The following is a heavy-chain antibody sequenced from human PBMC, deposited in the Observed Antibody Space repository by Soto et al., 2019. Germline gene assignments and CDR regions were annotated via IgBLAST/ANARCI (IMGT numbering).Heavy chain of an antibody. V-gene: IGHV4-38-2*02. J-gene: IGHJ4*02. CDR2: IYPSVSS. Sequence: SETLSLTCNVSGFAISRGYYWSWVRQPPGKGLEWIGSIYPSVSSYHNPSLESRLTLSIDTSKNQFTLKLASVTAADTALYYCAREKVGTTSFDNWGQGTQVTVSS. CDR1: GFAISRGYY. D-gene: IGHD1-1*01. CDR3: AREKVGTTSFDN.